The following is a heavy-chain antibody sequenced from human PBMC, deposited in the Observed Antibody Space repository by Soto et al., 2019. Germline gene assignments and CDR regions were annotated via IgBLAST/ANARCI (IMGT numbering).Heavy chain of an antibody. CDR1: GYTFTSYD. CDR3: ARERAAAGSNWFDP. CDR2: MNPNSGNT. Sequence: QVQLVQSGAVVKKPGASVKVSCKASGYTFTSYDINWVRQATGQGLEWMGWMNPNSGNTGYAQKFQGRVTMTRNTSISTAYMELSSLRSEDTAVYYCARERAAAGSNWFDPWGQGTLVTVSS. J-gene: IGHJ5*02. V-gene: IGHV1-8*01. D-gene: IGHD6-13*01.